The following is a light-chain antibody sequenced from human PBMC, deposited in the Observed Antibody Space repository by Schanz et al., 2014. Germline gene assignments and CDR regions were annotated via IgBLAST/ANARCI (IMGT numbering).Light chain of an antibody. J-gene: IGLJ2*01. CDR3: CSYAGSYSVV. V-gene: IGLV2-14*03. Sequence: QSALTQPASVSGSPGQSVAISCTGTSGDVGGFNFVSWYQQHPDRAPKLIIFDVTNRSSGVSDRFSGSKSGNTASLTISGLQAEDEADYYCCSYAGSYSVVFGGGTKLTVL. CDR1: SGDVGGFNF. CDR2: DVT.